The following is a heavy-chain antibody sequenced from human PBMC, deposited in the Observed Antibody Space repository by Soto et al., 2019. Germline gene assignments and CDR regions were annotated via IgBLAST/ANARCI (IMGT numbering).Heavy chain of an antibody. Sequence: EVQLFESGGGLVQPGGSLRLSCAASGFTFSNHALTWVRLAPGKGLEWVSRISANGVSTYYADSVKGRFTISRDNSRNTLYLQMNSLRAEDTAVYYCVTGDGADWGPGALVTVSS. CDR3: VTGDGAD. CDR2: ISANGVST. J-gene: IGHJ4*02. CDR1: GFTFSNHA. V-gene: IGHV3-23*01.